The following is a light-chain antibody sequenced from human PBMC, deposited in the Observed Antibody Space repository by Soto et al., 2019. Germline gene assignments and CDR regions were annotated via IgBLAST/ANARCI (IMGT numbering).Light chain of an antibody. CDR2: GAS. CDR1: QSVSNN. J-gene: IGKJ5*01. V-gene: IGKV3-15*01. Sequence: EIVMTQSPATLSVSPGESATLSCRASQSVSNNLAWYQQRPGQAPRLLIYGASTRATGIPARFSGSGSGTEFTLTISSLQSEDFAVYCCQQYNNWPPITFGQGTRREIK. CDR3: QQYNNWPPIT.